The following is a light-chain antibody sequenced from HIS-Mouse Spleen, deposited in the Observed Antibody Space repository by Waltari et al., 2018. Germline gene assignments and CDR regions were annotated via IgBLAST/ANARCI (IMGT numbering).Light chain of an antibody. CDR1: NIGSKS. CDR2: DDS. V-gene: IGLV3-21*03. J-gene: IGLJ2*01. Sequence: SYVLTQPPSVSVAPGKTARITCGGNNIGSKSVQWYQQKPGQAPVLVFSDDSDRPSWSPDRFAGYNSGNTATLTISRVEAGDEADYYCQVWDSSSDHVVFGGGTKLTVL. CDR3: QVWDSSSDHVV.